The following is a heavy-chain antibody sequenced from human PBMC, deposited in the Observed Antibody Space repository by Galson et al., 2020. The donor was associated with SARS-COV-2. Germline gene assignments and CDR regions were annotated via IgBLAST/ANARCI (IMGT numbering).Heavy chain of an antibody. CDR2: IYHSGST. D-gene: IGHD3-10*01. CDR1: GGSISSSNW. Sequence: ASETLSLTCAVSGGSISSSNWWSWVRQPPGKGLEWIGEIYHSGSTNYNPSLKSRVTISVDKSKNQFSLKLSSVTAADTAVYYCAGRIITMVRGEQIDYFDYWGQGTLVTVSS. J-gene: IGHJ4*02. V-gene: IGHV4-4*02. CDR3: AGRIITMVRGEQIDYFDY.